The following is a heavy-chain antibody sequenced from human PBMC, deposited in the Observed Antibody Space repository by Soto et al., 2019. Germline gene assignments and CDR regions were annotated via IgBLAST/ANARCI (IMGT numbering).Heavy chain of an antibody. CDR1: GGTFSSYA. D-gene: IGHD2-15*01. Sequence: ASVKVSCKASGGTFSSYAISWVRQAPGQGLEWMGWIIPIFGTANYAQKFQGRVTITADESTSTAYMELSSLRSEDTAVYYCARADPGLYCSGGSCYLPSYYGMDVWGQGTTVTVSS. V-gene: IGHV1-69*13. CDR2: IIPIFGTA. CDR3: ARADPGLYCSGGSCYLPSYYGMDV. J-gene: IGHJ6*02.